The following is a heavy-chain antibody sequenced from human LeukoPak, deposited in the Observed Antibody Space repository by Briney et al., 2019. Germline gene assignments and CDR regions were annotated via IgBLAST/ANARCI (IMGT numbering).Heavy chain of an antibody. CDR1: GFTFSSCA. CDR2: ISGSGGST. D-gene: IGHD4-23*01. CDR3: AKDDGGFDY. Sequence: EGSLRLSCAASGFTFSSCAMSWVRQAPGKGLEWVSAISGSGGSTYYADSVKGRFTISRDNSKNALYLQMNSLRAEDTAVYYCAKDDGGFDYWGQGTLVTVSS. V-gene: IGHV3-23*01. J-gene: IGHJ4*02.